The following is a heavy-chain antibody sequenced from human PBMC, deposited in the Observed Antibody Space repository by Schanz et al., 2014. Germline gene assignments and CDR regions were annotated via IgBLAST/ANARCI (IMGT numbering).Heavy chain of an antibody. CDR2: IIPILGIA. V-gene: IGHV1-69*04. J-gene: IGHJ4*02. Sequence: QVQLVQSGAEVKKPGSPVKVSCKSSGGTFSSYAISWVRQAPGQGLEWMGRIIPILGIATYAQKFQGRVTMTRDTSTSTVYMELSSLRSEDTAVYYCARAFGGYDPAGALDYWGQGTLVTVSS. CDR1: GGTFSSYA. D-gene: IGHD5-12*01. CDR3: ARAFGGYDPAGALDY.